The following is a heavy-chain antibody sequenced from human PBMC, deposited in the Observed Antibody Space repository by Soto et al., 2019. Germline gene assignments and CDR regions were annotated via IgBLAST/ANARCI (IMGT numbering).Heavy chain of an antibody. J-gene: IGHJ6*02. CDR1: GFTFTSSA. CDR3: AAPWAVVVPAAIQKREYYYYGMDV. D-gene: IGHD2-2*01. V-gene: IGHV1-58*01. CDR2: IVVGSGNT. Sequence: SVKVSCKASGFTFTSSAVQWVRQARGQRLEWIGWIVVGSGNTNYAQKFQERVTITRDMSTSTAYMELSSLRSEDTAVYYCAAPWAVVVPAAIQKREYYYYGMDVWGQGTTVTVSS.